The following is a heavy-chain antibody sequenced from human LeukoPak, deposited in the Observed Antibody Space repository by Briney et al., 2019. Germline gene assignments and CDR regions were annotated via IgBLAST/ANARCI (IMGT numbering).Heavy chain of an antibody. CDR2: IKQDGSEK. V-gene: IGHV3-7*01. J-gene: IGHJ5*02. CDR3: ARDSSSWYRRNWFDP. CDR1: GFTFSSYW. Sequence: GGSLRLSRAASGFTFSSYWMSWVRQAPGKGLEWVANIKQDGSEKYYVDSVKGRFTISRDNAKNSLYLQMNSLRAEDTAVYYCARDSSSWYRRNWFDPWGQGTLVTVSS. D-gene: IGHD6-13*01.